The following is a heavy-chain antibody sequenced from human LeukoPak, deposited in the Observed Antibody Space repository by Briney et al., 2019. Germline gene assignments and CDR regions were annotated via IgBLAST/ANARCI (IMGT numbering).Heavy chain of an antibody. Sequence: ASVKVSCKASGYTFTSYYMHWVRQAPGQGLEWMGWINPNSGGTNYAQKFQGRVTMTRDTSISTAYMELSRLRSDDTAVYYCARRSYYYYYMDVWGKGTTVTVSS. CDR2: INPNSGGT. V-gene: IGHV1-2*02. J-gene: IGHJ6*03. CDR3: ARRSYYYYYMDV. CDR1: GYTFTSYY.